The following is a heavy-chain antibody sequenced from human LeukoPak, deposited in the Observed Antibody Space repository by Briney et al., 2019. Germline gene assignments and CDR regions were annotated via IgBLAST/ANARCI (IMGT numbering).Heavy chain of an antibody. Sequence: GASVKVSCKASGYTFTSYDINWVRQAPGQGLEWMGWISGYNGYTKNVQKFQGRVTMTTDTSTSTAYMELRSLRSDDTAVYFCARGQPNRLLWVGELLSNINPFDYWGQGTLVTVSS. CDR3: ARGQPNRLLWVGELLSNINPFDY. CDR1: GYTFTSYD. D-gene: IGHD3-10*01. CDR2: ISGYNGYT. V-gene: IGHV1-18*01. J-gene: IGHJ4*02.